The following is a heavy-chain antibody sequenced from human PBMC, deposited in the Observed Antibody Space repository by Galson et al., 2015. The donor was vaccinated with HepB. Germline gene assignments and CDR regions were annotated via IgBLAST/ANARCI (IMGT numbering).Heavy chain of an antibody. J-gene: IGHJ4*02. CDR1: GFTFGDYS. V-gene: IGHV3-48*04. Sequence: SLRLSCAASGFTFGDYSISWVRQAPGKGLEWVSYISSSTRTIYYADSVKGRFTISRDNAKNSLYLQMNSLRGEDTAVYFCARVFGRWVSDSWGQGTLVTVSS. CDR2: ISSSTRTI. D-gene: IGHD3-3*01. CDR3: ARVFGRWVSDS.